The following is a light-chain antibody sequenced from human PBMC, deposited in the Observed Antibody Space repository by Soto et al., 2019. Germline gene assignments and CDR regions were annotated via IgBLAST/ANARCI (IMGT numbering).Light chain of an antibody. CDR1: SSDVGNYNY. Sequence: QSVLTRPASVSGSPGQSITISCTGTSSDVGNYNYVSWYQQHPGKAPQLVIFQVSNRASGVSNRFSGSKSGDTASLTISGLQAEDEADYYCSSYTTSSTLYVFGTGTKVTVL. J-gene: IGLJ1*01. CDR2: QVS. CDR3: SSYTTSSTLYV. V-gene: IGLV2-14*01.